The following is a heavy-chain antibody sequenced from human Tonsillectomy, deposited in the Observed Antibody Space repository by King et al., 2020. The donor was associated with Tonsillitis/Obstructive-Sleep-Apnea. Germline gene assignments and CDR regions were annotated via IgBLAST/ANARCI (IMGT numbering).Heavy chain of an antibody. CDR1: GASISSVIYY. D-gene: IGHD3-10*01. Sequence: QLQESGPGLVKPSETLSLICTVSGASISSVIYYWVWIRQPPGKGLEWVGSIHYSGGTYYSPSLKSRVTMSVDTSKNHFSLRLRSVSAADTAVYYCARYYYGSGSYYFDSWGQGTLVAVSS. J-gene: IGHJ4*02. CDR3: ARYYYGSGSYYFDS. CDR2: IHYSGGT. V-gene: IGHV4-39*02.